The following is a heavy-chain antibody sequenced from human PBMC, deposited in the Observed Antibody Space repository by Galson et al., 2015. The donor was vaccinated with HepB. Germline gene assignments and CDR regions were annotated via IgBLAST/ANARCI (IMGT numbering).Heavy chain of an antibody. V-gene: IGHV4-59*01. D-gene: IGHD3-16*02. Sequence: ETLSLTCTVSGGSISSYYWSWIRQPPGKGLEWIGYIYYSGSTNYNPSLKSRVTISVDTSKNQFSLKLSSVTAADTAVYYCARASDYVWGSYRWFDYWGQGTLVTVSS. CDR2: IYYSGST. CDR1: GGSISSYY. J-gene: IGHJ4*02. CDR3: ARASDYVWGSYRWFDY.